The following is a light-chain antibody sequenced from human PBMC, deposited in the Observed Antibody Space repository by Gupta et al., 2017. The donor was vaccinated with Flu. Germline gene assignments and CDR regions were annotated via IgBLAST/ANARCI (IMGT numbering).Light chain of an antibody. V-gene: IGLV1-47*01. CDR3: ETGDDSLRGL. J-gene: IGLJ2*01. CDR1: SSSIGSNY. Sequence: QRVTISCSGSSSSIGSNYVYWYQQLPGTPPKRRIYRNNQRPSGVPDRFSGSKSGNSESLAISGLRSEEEADDYCETGDDSLRGLFGGGTKLTVI. CDR2: RNN.